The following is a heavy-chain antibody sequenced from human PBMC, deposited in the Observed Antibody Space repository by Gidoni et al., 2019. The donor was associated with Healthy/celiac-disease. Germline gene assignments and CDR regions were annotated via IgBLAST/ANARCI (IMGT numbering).Heavy chain of an antibody. CDR1: GYTLTELP. D-gene: IGHD5-12*01. CDR2: FDPEDGET. CDR3: ATLPQRGYSGYAPNWYFDL. V-gene: IGHV1-24*01. J-gene: IGHJ2*01. Sequence: QVQLVQSGAEVQKPGTSVKVSCKVSGYTLTELPMHWVRQAPGKGLEWMGGFDPEDGETIYAQKFQGRVTMTEDTSTDTAYMELSSLSSEDPAVYYCATLPQRGYSGYAPNWYFDLWGRGTLVTVSS.